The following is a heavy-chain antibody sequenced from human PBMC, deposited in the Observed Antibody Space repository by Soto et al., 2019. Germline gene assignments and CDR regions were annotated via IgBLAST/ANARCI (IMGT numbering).Heavy chain of an antibody. V-gene: IGHV1-18*01. CDR3: ARGLSGGSSGYYYY. CDR2: ISAYNGNT. CDR1: GYTFTSYG. J-gene: IGHJ4*02. D-gene: IGHD3-22*01. Sequence: AASVKVSCKASGYTFTSYGISWVRQAPGQGLEWMGWISAYNGNTNYAQKFQGRVTMTTDTSTTTAYMELRNLRSDDTAVYYCARGLSGGSSGYYYYWGQGTLVTVSS.